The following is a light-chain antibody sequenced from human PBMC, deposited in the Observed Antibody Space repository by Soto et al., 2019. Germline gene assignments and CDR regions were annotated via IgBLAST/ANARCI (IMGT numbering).Light chain of an antibody. V-gene: IGKV3-20*01. CDR2: GPS. Sequence: ELVLTQSPGTLSLSPGERATLSCRASQTISSSYLAWYQRKPGQAHRLLIYGPSTRATVIPDRFSARESETHFTLTITSLEPEDLAQYFCHQYCSSPYTFGQGTKLEIK. CDR1: QTISSSY. CDR3: HQYCSSPYT. J-gene: IGKJ2*01.